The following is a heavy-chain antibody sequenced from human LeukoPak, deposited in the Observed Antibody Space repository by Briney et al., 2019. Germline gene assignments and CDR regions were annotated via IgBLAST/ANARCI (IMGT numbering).Heavy chain of an antibody. V-gene: IGHV3-7*01. D-gene: IGHD3-3*01. CDR2: INHDGSEK. CDR3: ARLLRFSGDY. Sequence: GGSLRLSCAASEFTFSGYWMNWVRQAPGKGPEWVANINHDGSEKHYVDSVKGRFTISRDNAKNSLYLQMDSLRAEDTAVYYCARLLRFSGDYWGQGTLVTVSS. CDR1: EFTFSGYW. J-gene: IGHJ4*02.